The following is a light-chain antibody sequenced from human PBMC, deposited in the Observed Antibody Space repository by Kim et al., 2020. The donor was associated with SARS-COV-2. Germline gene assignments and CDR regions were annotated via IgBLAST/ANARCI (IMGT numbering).Light chain of an antibody. Sequence: VALGQTARITCGGNNIGGKSVHWYQQKPGQAPVLVIYRDINRPSGIPERFSGSNSGNTATLTVIKARAGDEADYYCQVWDSSTSVVFGGGTQLTVL. V-gene: IGLV3-9*01. CDR2: RDI. CDR1: NIGGKS. J-gene: IGLJ2*01. CDR3: QVWDSSTSVV.